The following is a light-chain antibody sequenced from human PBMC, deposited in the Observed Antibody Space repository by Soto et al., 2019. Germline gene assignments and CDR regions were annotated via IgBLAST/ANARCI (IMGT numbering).Light chain of an antibody. J-gene: IGKJ1*01. CDR1: QSISSW. CDR3: LQYNSYPWT. V-gene: IGKV1-5*01. CDR2: DAS. Sequence: DIQMTQSPSTLSASVRDRVTITCRASQSISSWLAWYQQKPGKAPKLMIYDASSLERGVPSRFSGSGSGTDFTVPIGSQQRDDFATYYCLQYNSYPWTFDQGTKVEFK.